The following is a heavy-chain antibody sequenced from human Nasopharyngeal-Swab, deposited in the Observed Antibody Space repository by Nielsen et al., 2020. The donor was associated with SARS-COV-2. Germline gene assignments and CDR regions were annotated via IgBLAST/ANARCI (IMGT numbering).Heavy chain of an antibody. D-gene: IGHD3-22*01. V-gene: IGHV4-39*07. Sequence: SETLSLTCTVSGGSISSSSYYWVWIRQPPGKGLEWIGSIYYSGSTYYNPSLKSRVTISVDTSKNQFSLKLSSVTAADTAVYYCARVYYDSSGYYYYYYYYYMDVWGKGTTVTVSS. CDR1: GGSISSSSYY. CDR3: ARVYYDSSGYYYYYYYYYMDV. CDR2: IYYSGST. J-gene: IGHJ6*03.